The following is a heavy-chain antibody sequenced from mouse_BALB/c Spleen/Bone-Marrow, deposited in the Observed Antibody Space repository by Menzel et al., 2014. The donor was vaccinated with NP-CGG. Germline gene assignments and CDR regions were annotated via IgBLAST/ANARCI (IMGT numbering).Heavy chain of an antibody. V-gene: IGHV1S16*01. Sequence: QVHVKQSGAQLVKPGASVKLSCKASGYTFTSYWMHWVKPRPGQGFEWIGEINPSNDGANYNEKFKRKATLTVDKSSSTAYMQLSSLTSEDSAVYYCTLSRDFDYWGQGTTLTVSS. CDR1: GYTFTSYW. CDR2: INPSNDGA. CDR3: TLSRDFDY. J-gene: IGHJ2*01.